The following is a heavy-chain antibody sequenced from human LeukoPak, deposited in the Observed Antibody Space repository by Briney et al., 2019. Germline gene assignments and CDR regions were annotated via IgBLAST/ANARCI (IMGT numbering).Heavy chain of an antibody. CDR3: AREVGFTDHNSPIDC. J-gene: IGHJ4*02. V-gene: IGHV1-18*01. CDR1: GYTFTSYG. Sequence: ASVKVSCKASGYTFTSYGFSWVRQAPGQGLEWMGWITTYNGNTNYAQKLQGRVTMTTDTSTSTAYMELRSLRSDDTAVYYCAREVGFTDHNSPIDCWGQGTLVTVSS. D-gene: IGHD5-24*01. CDR2: ITTYNGNT.